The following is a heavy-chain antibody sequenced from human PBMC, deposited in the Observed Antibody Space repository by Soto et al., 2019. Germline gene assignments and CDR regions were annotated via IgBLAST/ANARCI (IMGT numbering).Heavy chain of an antibody. D-gene: IGHD2-21*01. V-gene: IGHV4-59*11. J-gene: IGHJ4*02. CDR1: GGSISSHY. CDR2: IYDSVKT. Sequence: SETLSLTCTVSGGSISSHYWTWIWIRQLPGRGLEWVGYIYDSVKTKYNPSLKSRVTISVDTSKNQFPLQLSSVTAADTAVCYCARAPARGECLDYWGQGTLVTVSS. CDR3: ARAPARGECLDY.